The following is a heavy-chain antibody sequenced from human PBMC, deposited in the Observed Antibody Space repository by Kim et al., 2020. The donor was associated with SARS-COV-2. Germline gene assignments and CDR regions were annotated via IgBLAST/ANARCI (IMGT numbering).Heavy chain of an antibody. CDR3: ARNVGVKNAFDI. V-gene: IGHV1-8*01. J-gene: IGHJ3*02. Sequence: ASVKVSCKASGYTFTSYDINWVRQATGQGLEWMGWMNPNSGNTGYAQKFQGRVTMTRNTSISTAYMDLSSLRSEDTAVYYCARNVGVKNAFDIWGQGTMVTVSS. D-gene: IGHD3-10*01. CDR2: MNPNSGNT. CDR1: GYTFTSYD.